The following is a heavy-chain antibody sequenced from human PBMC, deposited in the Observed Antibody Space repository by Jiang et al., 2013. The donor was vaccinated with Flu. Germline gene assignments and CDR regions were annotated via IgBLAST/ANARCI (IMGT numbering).Heavy chain of an antibody. D-gene: IGHD5-24*01. CDR1: GFSLSTSGVG. J-gene: IGHJ4*02. V-gene: IGHV2-5*02. CDR3: AHIVGLRDGYNIYSYYFDY. CDR2: IYWDDDK. Sequence: KPTQTLTLTCTFSGFSLSTSGVGVGWIRQPPGKALEWLALIYWDDDKRHSPSLKSRLTITKDTSKNQVVLTMTNMDPVDTATYYCAHIVGLRDGYNIYSYYFDYWGQGTLVTVSS.